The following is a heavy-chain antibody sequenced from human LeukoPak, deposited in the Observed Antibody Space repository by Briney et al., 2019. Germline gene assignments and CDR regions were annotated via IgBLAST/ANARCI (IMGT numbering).Heavy chain of an antibody. CDR1: GGSISSYY. V-gene: IGHV4-59*08. J-gene: IGHJ4*02. CDR3: ARQTLTPYGDYVSAIDY. D-gene: IGHD4-17*01. CDR2: IYYSGST. Sequence: SETLSLICTVSGGSISSYYWSWIRQPPGKGLEGSGYIYYSGSTNYNPSLKSRVTISVDTSKNQFSLKLSSVTAADTAVYYCARQTLTPYGDYVSAIDYWGQGTLVTVSS.